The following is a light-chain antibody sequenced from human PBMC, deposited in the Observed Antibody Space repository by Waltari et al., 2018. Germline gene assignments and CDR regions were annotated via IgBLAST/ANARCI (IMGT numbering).Light chain of an antibody. Sequence: DIVLIQSTDSLAVSAGERATMNCKSSQTLLYTSNNKIHLAWYQQKSGQPPKVLIYWSSTRAPGVSERFSGSGSGTNFSLTISGLQAEDVGIYYCHQYYNSPLTFGGGTRVEI. J-gene: IGKJ4*01. CDR2: WSS. CDR3: HQYYNSPLT. V-gene: IGKV4-1*01. CDR1: QTLLYTSNNKIH.